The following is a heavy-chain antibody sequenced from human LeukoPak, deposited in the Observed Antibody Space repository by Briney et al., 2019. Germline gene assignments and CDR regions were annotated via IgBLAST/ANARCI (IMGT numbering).Heavy chain of an antibody. CDR2: IYYSGST. V-gene: IGHV4-59*12. J-gene: IGHJ4*02. CDR1: GGSISSYY. D-gene: IGHD3-10*01. CDR3: ARAGVWFGEFADY. Sequence: SETLSLTCTVSGGSISSYYWSWIRQPPGKGLEWIGYIYYSGSTNYNPSLKSRVTISVDTSKNQFSLKLSSVTAADTAVYYCARAGVWFGEFADYWGQGTLVTVSS.